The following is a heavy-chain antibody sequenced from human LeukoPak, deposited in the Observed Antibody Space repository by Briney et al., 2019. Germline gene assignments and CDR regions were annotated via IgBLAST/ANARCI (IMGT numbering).Heavy chain of an antibody. J-gene: IGHJ4*02. D-gene: IGHD6-13*01. CDR2: IYTSGST. CDR3: ARDNPIAAAVDY. V-gene: IGHV4-61*02. CDR1: GGSISSGSYY. Sequence: PSQTLSLTCTVSGGSISSGSYYWNWIRQPAGKGLEWIGRIYTSGSTNYNPSLKSRVTISVDTSKNQFSLKLSSVTAADTAVYYCARDNPIAAAVDYWGQGTLVTVSS.